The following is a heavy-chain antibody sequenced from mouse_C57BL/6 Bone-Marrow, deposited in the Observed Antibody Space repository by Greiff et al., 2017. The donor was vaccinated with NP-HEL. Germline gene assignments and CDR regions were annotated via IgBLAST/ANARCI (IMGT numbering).Heavy chain of an antibody. J-gene: IGHJ3*01. CDR2: IDPENGDT. CDR1: GFNIKDDY. Sequence: EVQLQESGAELVRPGASVKLSCTASGFNIKDDYMHWVKQRPEQGLEWIGWIDPENGDTEYASKFQGKATITADTSSNPAYLQLSSLTSEDTAVYYCTTGVWYGYDWFAYWGQGTLVTVSA. V-gene: IGHV14-4*01. CDR3: TTGVWYGYDWFAY. D-gene: IGHD2-2*01.